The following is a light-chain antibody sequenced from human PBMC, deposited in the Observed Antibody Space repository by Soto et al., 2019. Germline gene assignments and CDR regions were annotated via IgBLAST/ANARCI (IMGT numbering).Light chain of an antibody. CDR1: HSLLHSNGYNY. CDR2: LGS. Sequence: DIVMTQSPLSLPVTPGEPASISCRSSHSLLHSNGYNYLDCYLXKTGQSSQLXIYLGSNRSSGVPDRFSVSVSGTDGTMTVCRVEAEDGEVYYGMQALQTPLTFGGGTKVDIK. V-gene: IGKV2-28*01. J-gene: IGKJ4*01. CDR3: MQALQTPLT.